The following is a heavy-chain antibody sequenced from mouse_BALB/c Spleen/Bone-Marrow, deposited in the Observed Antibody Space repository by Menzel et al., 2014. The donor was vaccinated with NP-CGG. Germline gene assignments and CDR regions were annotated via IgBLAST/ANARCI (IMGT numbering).Heavy chain of an antibody. J-gene: IGHJ4*01. V-gene: IGHV14-3*02. CDR2: IDPANGNT. CDR3: AEITTAAYYVTDY. Sequence: EVQLVESGAELVKPGASVKLSCTASGFNIKDTYIHWVKQRPEQGLEWIGRIDPANGNTKYDPKFQGKATITADASSNTAYLQLSSLTSEDTAVYYCAEITTAAYYVTDYWGQGTSVTVSS. D-gene: IGHD1-2*01. CDR1: GFNIKDTY.